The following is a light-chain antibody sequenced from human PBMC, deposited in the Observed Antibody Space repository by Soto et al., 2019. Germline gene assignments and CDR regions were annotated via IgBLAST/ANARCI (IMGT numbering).Light chain of an antibody. Sequence: DIQITQSPSTLSASVGDRVTITCRASQTISSWLAWYQQKPGKAPKLLIYDVSSLESGVPSRFSGSGSGTEFTLTISSLQPDDFATYYCQQYNSYKITFGQGTRLEIK. J-gene: IGKJ5*01. CDR2: DVS. V-gene: IGKV1-5*01. CDR3: QQYNSYKIT. CDR1: QTISSW.